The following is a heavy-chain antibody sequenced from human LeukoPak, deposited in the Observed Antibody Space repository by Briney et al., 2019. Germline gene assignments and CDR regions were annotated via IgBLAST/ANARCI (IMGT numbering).Heavy chain of an antibody. CDR1: GFIFDDYA. J-gene: IGHJ4*02. V-gene: IGHV3-9*01. D-gene: IGHD6-19*01. Sequence: PARSLRLSCAASGFIFDDYAMHWVRQAPGKGLEWVSGISWNSGTIGYADSVKGRFTISRDNAKNSLYLQMNSLRTEDTALYYCAKDLSKWLVRGADFDYWGQGTLVTVSS. CDR3: AKDLSKWLVRGADFDY. CDR2: ISWNSGTI.